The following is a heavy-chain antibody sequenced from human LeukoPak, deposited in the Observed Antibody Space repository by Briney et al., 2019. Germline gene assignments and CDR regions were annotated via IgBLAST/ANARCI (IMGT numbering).Heavy chain of an antibody. CDR3: ARADCSSSTCYLRRSWFDP. D-gene: IGHD2-2*01. CDR1: GFTISNYD. J-gene: IGHJ5*02. V-gene: IGHV3-21*01. CDR2: ISTSSRYI. Sequence: GGSLRLSCAASGFTISNYDMNWVRQAPGKGLEWVSSISTSSRYIYYKDSVRGRFTISRDDAKNSLYLEMNSLRAEDTAVYYCARADCSSSTCYLRRSWFDPWGQGTLVTVSP.